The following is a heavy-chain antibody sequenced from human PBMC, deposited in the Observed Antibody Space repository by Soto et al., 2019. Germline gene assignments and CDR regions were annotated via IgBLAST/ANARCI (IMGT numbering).Heavy chain of an antibody. CDR2: IYYTGTT. J-gene: IGHJ5*02. CDR1: GFSISSYY. CDR3: TKLPWPDYGGILDP. V-gene: IGHV4-59*01. D-gene: IGHD4-17*01. Sequence: SETLSLTCTVSGFSISSYYWSWIRERPGKGLEWCGYIYYTGTTNYKPSLKRRVTISVDTSNNQFSLKLSSVTTADTAVYYCTKLPWPDYGGILDPWGQGTLVTVSS.